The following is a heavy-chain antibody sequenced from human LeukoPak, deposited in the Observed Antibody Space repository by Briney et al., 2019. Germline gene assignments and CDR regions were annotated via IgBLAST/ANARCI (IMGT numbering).Heavy chain of an antibody. CDR2: ISAFSGNT. D-gene: IGHD3-22*01. Sequence: GASVKVSCKPSGYTFTTYGISWVRQAPGQGLEWMGWISAFSGNTKFAQKFQGRVTMTRDMSTSTVYMELSSLRSEDTAVYYCARGAPEYYYDSSGYFPYYFDYWGQGTLVTVSS. CDR3: ARGAPEYYYDSSGYFPYYFDY. V-gene: IGHV1-18*01. CDR1: GYTFTTYG. J-gene: IGHJ4*02.